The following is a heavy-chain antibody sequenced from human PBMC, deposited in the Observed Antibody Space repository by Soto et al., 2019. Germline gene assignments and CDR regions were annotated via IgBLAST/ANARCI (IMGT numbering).Heavy chain of an antibody. V-gene: IGHV3-74*01. J-gene: IGHJ6*02. CDR3: ARLVVTARDYYYGMDV. D-gene: IGHD2-21*02. CDR2: INTDGSDT. CDR1: GFTFSVYW. Sequence: PGGSLRLSCEASGFTFSVYWIHWVRQPPGKGLVWVSRINTDGSDTRYADSVKGRFTISRDNAKNSLYLQMNSLRAEDTAVYYCARLVVTARDYYYGMDVWGQGTTVTVSS.